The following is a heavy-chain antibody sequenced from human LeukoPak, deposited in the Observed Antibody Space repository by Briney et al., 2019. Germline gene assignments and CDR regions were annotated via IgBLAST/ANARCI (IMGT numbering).Heavy chain of an antibody. Sequence: GWSLRLSCSASGFTFSSYAMHWVRQAPGKGLEYVSDISSNGGSTYYADSVKGRFTISRDNSKDTLYLQMSSMRAEDTAVYYCVKYPIAVAGNPYYYYGMDVWGQGTTVTVSS. CDR3: VKYPIAVAGNPYYYYGMDV. J-gene: IGHJ6*02. CDR1: GFTFSSYA. D-gene: IGHD6-19*01. CDR2: ISSNGGST. V-gene: IGHV3-64D*09.